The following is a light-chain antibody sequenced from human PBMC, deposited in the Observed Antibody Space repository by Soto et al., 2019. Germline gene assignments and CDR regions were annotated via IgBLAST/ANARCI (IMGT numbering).Light chain of an antibody. V-gene: IGKV1-5*01. J-gene: IGKJ1*01. CDR2: DAT. CDR1: QSVNKW. Sequence: DIQMTQSPSNLSASIGDRVTITCRASQSVNKWLAWYQQKAGKAPKLLISDATNLESGVPSRFSGSGSGTEFTLTISSLQPDDFATYYCHQYDSYSPPWTFGQGTRVEIK. CDR3: HQYDSYSPPWT.